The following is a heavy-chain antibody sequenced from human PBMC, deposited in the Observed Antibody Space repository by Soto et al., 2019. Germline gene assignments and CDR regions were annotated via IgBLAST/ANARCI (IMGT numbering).Heavy chain of an antibody. D-gene: IGHD3-16*02. V-gene: IGHV1-69*01. CDR3: ASHPYDYVWGSYRYRGGGDY. Sequence: QVQLVQSGAEVKKPGSSVKVSCKASGGTFSSYAISWVRQAPGQGLEWMGGIIPIFGTANYGQKFQGRVTITADESTSKAYMGLSSLRSDDRAVYYCASHPYDYVWGSYRYRGGGDYWGQGTLVTVSS. CDR2: IIPIFGTA. J-gene: IGHJ4*02. CDR1: GGTFSSYA.